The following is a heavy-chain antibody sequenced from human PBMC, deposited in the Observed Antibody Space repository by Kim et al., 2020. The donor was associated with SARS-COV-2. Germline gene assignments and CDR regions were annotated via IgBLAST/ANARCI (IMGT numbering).Heavy chain of an antibody. CDR2: ISAYNGNT. CDR1: GYTFTSYG. CDR3: ARGDQNEGKPYYYGSGSFLFDY. D-gene: IGHD3-10*01. V-gene: IGHV1-18*04. J-gene: IGHJ4*02. Sequence: ASVKVSCKASGYTFTSYGISWVRQAPGQGLEWMGWISAYNGNTNYAQKLQGRVTMTTDTSTSTAYMELRSLRSDDTAVYYCARGDQNEGKPYYYGSGSFLFDYWGQGTLVTVSS.